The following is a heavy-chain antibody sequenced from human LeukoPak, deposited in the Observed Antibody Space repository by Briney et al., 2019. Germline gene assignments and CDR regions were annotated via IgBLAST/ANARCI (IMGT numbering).Heavy chain of an antibody. CDR3: ARDMGYTYGYRLYHYSMDL. CDR1: GGSISSYY. Sequence: SETLSLTCTVSGGSISSYYWSWIRQPPGKGLEWIGYIFYSGSTNYNPSLKSRVTISVDTSKNQFSLKLSSVTAADTAVYYCARDMGYTYGYRLYHYSMDLWGQGTTVTVSS. V-gene: IGHV4-59*01. D-gene: IGHD5-18*01. J-gene: IGHJ6*02. CDR2: IFYSGST.